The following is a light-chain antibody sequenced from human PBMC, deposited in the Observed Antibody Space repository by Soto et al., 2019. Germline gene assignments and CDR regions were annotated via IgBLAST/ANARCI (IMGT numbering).Light chain of an antibody. CDR3: GSWDSSLSAYV. J-gene: IGLJ1*01. Sequence: QSVLTQPPSVSPAPGQKVTISCSGSSSNIGGNSVSWYQQLPGTAPKLLIYADNKRPSGIPDRFSGSTSGTSATLGITGFQTGDEADYYCGSWDSSLSAYVFGAGTKVTVL. CDR1: SSNIGGNS. V-gene: IGLV1-51*01. CDR2: ADN.